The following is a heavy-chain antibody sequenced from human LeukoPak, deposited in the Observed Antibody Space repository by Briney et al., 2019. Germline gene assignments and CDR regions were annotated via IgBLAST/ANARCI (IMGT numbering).Heavy chain of an antibody. D-gene: IGHD3-22*01. Sequence: GESPRISCKGSGYSLNNYWIRRVRQMPGKGLEWMGKFAPRDSYANYSPSFQGHVTISADKSITTAYLQWGSLKASDTAMYYCARDYYDSSGSDAFDIWGQGTMVTVYS. CDR1: GYSLNNYW. J-gene: IGHJ3*02. CDR2: FAPRDSYA. CDR3: ARDYYDSSGSDAFDI. V-gene: IGHV5-10-1*01.